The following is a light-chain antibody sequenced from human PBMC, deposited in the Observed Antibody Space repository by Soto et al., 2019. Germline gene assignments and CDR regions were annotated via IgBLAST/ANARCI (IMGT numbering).Light chain of an antibody. V-gene: IGKV1-13*02. CDR2: DAS. J-gene: IGKJ4*01. CDR1: QGISSA. Sequence: AIQLTQSPSSLSASVGDRVTITCRASQGISSALAWYQQKPGKAPKLLIYDASSLESGVPSRFSGSGSGTDFTLTISSLQPEDFATYYWQQFNSYLTFGGGTKVEIK. CDR3: QQFNSYLT.